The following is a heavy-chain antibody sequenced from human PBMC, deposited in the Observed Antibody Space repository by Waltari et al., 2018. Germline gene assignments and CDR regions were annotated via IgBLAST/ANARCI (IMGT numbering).Heavy chain of an antibody. J-gene: IGHJ4*02. CDR1: GGPISSFGHY. V-gene: IGHV4-39*01. Sequence: QLQLQESGPGLVKPSETLSLACSVSGGPISSFGHYWDWIRQPPGNGLEWLGTIYYTGDIYYNSSLQSRVTLSVDTSKNQISLKLTSVTAADTAVYYCARLWPWRGSIDYWGQGTLVTVSS. CDR2: IYYTGDI. CDR3: ARLWPWRGSIDY. D-gene: IGHD2-21*01.